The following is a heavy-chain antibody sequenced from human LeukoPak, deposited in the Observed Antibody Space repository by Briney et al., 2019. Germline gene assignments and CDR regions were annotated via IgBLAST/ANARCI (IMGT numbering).Heavy chain of an antibody. CDR3: ARGGRSGYRNDAFDI. V-gene: IGHV1-69*13. D-gene: IGHD5-18*01. CDR2: IIPIFGTA. Sequence: SVKVSCMASGGTFSSYAISWVRQAPGQGLEWMGGIIPIFGTANYAQKFQGRVTITADESTSTAYMELSSLRSEDTAVYYCARGGRSGYRNDAFDIWGQGTMVTVSS. J-gene: IGHJ3*02. CDR1: GGTFSSYA.